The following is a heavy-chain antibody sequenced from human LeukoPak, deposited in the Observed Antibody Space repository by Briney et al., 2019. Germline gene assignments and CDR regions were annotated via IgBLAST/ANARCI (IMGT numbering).Heavy chain of an antibody. CDR1: GFTFSSYW. Sequence: HTGGSLRLSCAASGFTFSSYWMSWVRQAPGKRLEWVANIKQDGSEKYYVDSVKGRFTISRDNAKNSLYLQMNSLRAEDTAVYYCARGGEVHYFDYWGQGTLVTVSS. CDR3: ARGGEVHYFDY. J-gene: IGHJ4*02. CDR2: IKQDGSEK. V-gene: IGHV3-7*01.